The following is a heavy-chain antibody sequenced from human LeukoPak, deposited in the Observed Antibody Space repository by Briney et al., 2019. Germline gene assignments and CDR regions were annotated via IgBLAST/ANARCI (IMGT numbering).Heavy chain of an antibody. CDR2: ISTYSGDT. D-gene: IGHD3-9*01. Sequence: ASVKVSCKASGYTLTSYGVSWVRQAPGQGLEWMRWISTYSGDTSYGQKFQGRVIMTTEISTNTAYMELKSLRSDDTAVYYCARQGDYEILTGTPIDYWGQGTLVTVSS. V-gene: IGHV1-18*01. CDR3: ARQGDYEILTGTPIDY. J-gene: IGHJ4*02. CDR1: GYTLTSYG.